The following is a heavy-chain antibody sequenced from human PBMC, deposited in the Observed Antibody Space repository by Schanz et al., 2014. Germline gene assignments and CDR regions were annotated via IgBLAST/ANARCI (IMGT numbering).Heavy chain of an antibody. Sequence: QVQLVQSGSELKKPGASVNISCKASGYTFTTYALNWVRQAPGQGLEWMGWIGGSDGNTNFAQKFQGRVTMTTDTSTNTVYMDLSSLTSEDAAVYYCAFDRDDAYDIWGQGTTVTVSS. CDR1: GYTFTTYA. CDR2: IGGSDGNT. V-gene: IGHV1-18*01. CDR3: AFDRDDAYDI. J-gene: IGHJ3*02. D-gene: IGHD3-9*01.